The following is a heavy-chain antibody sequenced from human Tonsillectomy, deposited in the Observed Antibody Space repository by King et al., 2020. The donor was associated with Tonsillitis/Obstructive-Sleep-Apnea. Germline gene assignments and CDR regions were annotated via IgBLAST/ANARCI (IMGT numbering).Heavy chain of an antibody. CDR2: ITGSGGST. J-gene: IGHJ4*02. Sequence: VQLVQSGGDLVQPGGSLRLSCAASGFTFSSYAMSWVRQAPGKGLEWVSAITGSGGSTYYADSVKGRFTISRDNSKNTLYMQMNSLRAEDTAVYYCARAETWFGELSPCYFYYWGQGTLVTVSS. V-gene: IGHV3-23*04. CDR1: GFTFSSYA. D-gene: IGHD3-10*01. CDR3: ARAETWFGELSPCYFYY.